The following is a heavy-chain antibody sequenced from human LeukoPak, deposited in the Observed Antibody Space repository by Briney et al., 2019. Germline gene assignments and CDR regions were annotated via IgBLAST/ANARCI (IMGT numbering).Heavy chain of an antibody. CDR3: ARTIDYYDSSGYRNDY. CDR2: IYHSGST. Sequence: SETLSLTCAVSGGSISSNNWWSWVRQPPGKGLEWIGEIYHSGSTNYNPSLKSRVTISVDKSKNQFSLKVTSVTAADTAVYYCARTIDYYDSSGYRNDYWGQGTLVTVSS. D-gene: IGHD3-22*01. J-gene: IGHJ4*02. CDR1: GGSISSNNW. V-gene: IGHV4-4*02.